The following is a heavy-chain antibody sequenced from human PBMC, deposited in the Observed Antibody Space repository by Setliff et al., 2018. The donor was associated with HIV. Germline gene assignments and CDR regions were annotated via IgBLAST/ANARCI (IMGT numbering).Heavy chain of an antibody. CDR2: IFSNDEK. CDR3: ARLWFGAPGTDFYYYGMDV. D-gene: IGHD3-10*01. V-gene: IGHV2-26*01. CDR1: GFSLSNGRMG. J-gene: IGHJ6*02. Sequence: SGPTLVNPTETLTLTCTVPGFSLSNGRMGVSWIRQPPGKALEWLANIFSNDEKSYSTSLRSRLTISKDTSKSQVVLSLSNMDPVDTATYYCARLWFGAPGTDFYYYGMDVWGQGTTVTVSS.